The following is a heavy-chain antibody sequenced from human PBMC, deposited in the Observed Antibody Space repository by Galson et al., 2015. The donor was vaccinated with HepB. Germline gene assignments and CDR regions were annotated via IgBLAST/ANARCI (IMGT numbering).Heavy chain of an antibody. CDR1: GYTFTSYA. J-gene: IGHJ6*02. Sequence: CKASGYTFTSYALHWVRQAPGQRLEWMGWINAGNGNTKYLQKFQGRVTITRDTSASTAYMELSSMRSEDTAVYYCATPYIGYCSSTSCYIDYYYGMDVWGQGTTVTISS. CDR2: INAGNGNT. CDR3: ATPYIGYCSSTSCYIDYYYGMDV. V-gene: IGHV1-3*01. D-gene: IGHD2-2*02.